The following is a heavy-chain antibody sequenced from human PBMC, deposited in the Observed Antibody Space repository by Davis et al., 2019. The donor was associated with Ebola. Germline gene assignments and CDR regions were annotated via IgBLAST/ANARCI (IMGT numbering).Heavy chain of an antibody. CDR2: IYYSGST. Sequence: MPSETLSLTCTVSGGSISSSSYYWGWIRQPPGKGLEWIGSIYYSGSTYYNPSLKSRVTISVDTSKNQFSLELSSVTAADTSIYYCARHVVGRVAGGSIDHWGQGTLVTVSS. V-gene: IGHV4-39*01. J-gene: IGHJ4*02. CDR1: GGSISSSSYY. D-gene: IGHD5-24*01. CDR3: ARHVVGRVAGGSIDH.